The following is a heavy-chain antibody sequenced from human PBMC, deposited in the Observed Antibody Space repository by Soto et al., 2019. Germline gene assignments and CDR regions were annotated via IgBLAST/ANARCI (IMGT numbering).Heavy chain of an antibody. Sequence: GGSLRLSCAASGFTFSSYGMHWVRQAPGKGLEWVAVISYDGSNKYYADSVKGRFTISRDNSKNTLYLQMNSLRAEDTAVYYCAKDRSIVDDYIEDFDYWGQGTLVTVSS. CDR3: AKDRSIVDDYIEDFDY. J-gene: IGHJ4*02. CDR2: ISYDGSNK. D-gene: IGHD3-16*01. V-gene: IGHV3-30*18. CDR1: GFTFSSYG.